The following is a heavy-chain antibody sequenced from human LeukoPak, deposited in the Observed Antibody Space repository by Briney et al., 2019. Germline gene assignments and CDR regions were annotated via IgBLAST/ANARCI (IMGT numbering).Heavy chain of an antibody. D-gene: IGHD1-1*01. CDR3: TREEGGTTVDY. Sequence: KPSETLSLTCTVSGGSISTYYWSWIRQPPGKGLEWIGYIYYTGSTSYNPSLKSRVTISQDTSKNQFSLKVNSVTAADTAAYYCTREEGGTTVDYWGQGTLVTVSS. J-gene: IGHJ4*02. CDR1: GGSISTYY. CDR2: IYYTGST. V-gene: IGHV4-59*12.